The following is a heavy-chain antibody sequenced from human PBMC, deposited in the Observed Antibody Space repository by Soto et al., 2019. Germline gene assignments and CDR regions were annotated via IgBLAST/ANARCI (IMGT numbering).Heavy chain of an antibody. J-gene: IGHJ5*02. V-gene: IGHV4-34*01. CDR3: AREGRYCTSTSCYGWWFDP. Sequence: QVQLQQWGAGLLKPSETLSLTCAVYGGSFSDSYWSWIRQAPGKGLEWIGETSHSNPSLKSRVSMSVDTSNNQFSLKLTSVTAADTAIYYCAREGRYCTSTSCYGWWFDPWGQGTLVTVSS. CDR1: GGSFSDSY. CDR2: TSHS. D-gene: IGHD2-2*01.